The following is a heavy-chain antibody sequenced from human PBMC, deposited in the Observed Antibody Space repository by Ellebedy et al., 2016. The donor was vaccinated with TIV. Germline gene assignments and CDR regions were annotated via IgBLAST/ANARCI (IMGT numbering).Heavy chain of an antibody. Sequence: GGSLRLSXTASGFTFGDYAMSWFRQAPGKGLEWVGFIRSKAYGGTTEYAASVKGRFTISRDDSKSIAYLQMNSLKTEDTAVYYCTRENTLQYSYGTHYYYYMDVWGKGTTVTVSS. CDR1: GFTFGDYA. D-gene: IGHD5-18*01. J-gene: IGHJ6*03. V-gene: IGHV3-49*03. CDR2: IRSKAYGGTT. CDR3: TRENTLQYSYGTHYYYYMDV.